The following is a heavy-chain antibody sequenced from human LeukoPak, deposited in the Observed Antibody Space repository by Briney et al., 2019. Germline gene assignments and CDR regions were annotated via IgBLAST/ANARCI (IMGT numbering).Heavy chain of an antibody. CDR3: ARGAGFVPDF. CDR2: ISGSGAKT. Sequence: PGGSLRLSCAASGFTFSNYAMSWVRQAPGKGLEWVSSISGSGAKTYYADSVKGRFTISRDNSKNTLYLQMNSLRAEDTAVYYCARGAGFVPDFWGQGILVTVSS. J-gene: IGHJ4*02. CDR1: GFTFSNYA. D-gene: IGHD3-16*01. V-gene: IGHV3-23*01.